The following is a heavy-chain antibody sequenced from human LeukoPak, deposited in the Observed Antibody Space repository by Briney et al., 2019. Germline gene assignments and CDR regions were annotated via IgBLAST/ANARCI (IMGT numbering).Heavy chain of an antibody. CDR1: GGSIFSYY. D-gene: IGHD3-22*01. J-gene: IGHJ2*01. V-gene: IGHV4-4*08. CDR2: IYSNGTT. Sequence: SETLSLTCTVSGGSIFSYYWNWIRQSPGKGLEWLGYIYSNGTTNYSPSLRSQATISIATSKTQFPLRLASVAAADTAIYYCARRAYFDSSGYSPTSGYFDLWGRGTLVTVSS. CDR3: ARRAYFDSSGYSPTSGYFDL.